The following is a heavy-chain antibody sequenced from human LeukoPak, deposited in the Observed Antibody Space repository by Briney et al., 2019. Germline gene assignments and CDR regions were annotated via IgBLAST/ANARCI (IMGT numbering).Heavy chain of an antibody. CDR2: INPSSGDT. V-gene: IGHV1-2*02. Sequence: GASLKVSCKASGYSFTAAYNIHWLRQAPGQGPEFMGWINPSSGDTRYAQKFQGRVIVTRDTVISTAYMELSSLTSDDTAVYYCARDPRGTYDYWGQGTLVTVSS. CDR1: GYSFTAAYN. J-gene: IGHJ4*02. D-gene: IGHD5-12*01. CDR3: ARDPRGTYDY.